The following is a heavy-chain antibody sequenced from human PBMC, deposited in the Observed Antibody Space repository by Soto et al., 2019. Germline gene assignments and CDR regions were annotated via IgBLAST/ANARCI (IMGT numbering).Heavy chain of an antibody. V-gene: IGHV2-5*01. CDR3: AHRLPGPSGYDV. CDR2: IYWNDEQ. D-gene: IGHD6-13*01. CDR1: GFSLTSGVVG. Sequence: QITLKESGPTLVKPTQTLTLTCTFSGFSLTSGVVGVGWIRQPPGEAPEWLALIYWNDEQYYNPSLRNRLTITRDTSKNQVVLTMTNMDPGDTATYYCAHRLPGPSGYDVWGQGTTVTVSS. J-gene: IGHJ6*02.